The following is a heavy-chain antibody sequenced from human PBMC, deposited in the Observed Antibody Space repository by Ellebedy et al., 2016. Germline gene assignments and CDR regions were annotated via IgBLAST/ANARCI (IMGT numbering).Heavy chain of an antibody. V-gene: IGHV1-18*01. D-gene: IGHD1-26*01. CDR3: ARAPTYWELHDAFDI. CDR2: ISAYNGNT. CDR1: GYTFTSYG. Sequence: ASVKVSCXASGYTFTSYGISWVRQAPGQGLEWMGWISAYNGNTNYAQKLQGRVTMTTDTSTSTAYMELRSLRSEDTAVYYCARAPTYWELHDAFDIWGQGTMVTVSS. J-gene: IGHJ3*02.